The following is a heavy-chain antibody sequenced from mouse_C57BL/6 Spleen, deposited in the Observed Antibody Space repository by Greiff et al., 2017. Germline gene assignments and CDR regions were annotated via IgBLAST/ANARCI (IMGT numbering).Heavy chain of an antibody. CDR3: ARGPQVELALDY. J-gene: IGHJ2*01. Sequence: VQLQQSGAELARPGASVKMSCKASGYTFTSYTMHWVKQRPGQGLEWIGYINPSSGYTKYNQKFKDKATLTADKSSSTAYMQLSSLTSEDSAVYYCARGPQVELALDYWGQGTTLTVSS. CDR2: INPSSGYT. D-gene: IGHD1-3*01. V-gene: IGHV1-4*01. CDR1: GYTFTSYT.